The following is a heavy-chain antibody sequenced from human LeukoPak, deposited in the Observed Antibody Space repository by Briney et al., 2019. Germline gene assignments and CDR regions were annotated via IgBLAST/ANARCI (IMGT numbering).Heavy chain of an antibody. CDR3: AKDRGYFEVFDY. CDR2: IGGSGKNI. J-gene: IGHJ4*02. CDR1: GFTFSSYV. D-gene: IGHD3-9*01. Sequence: GGSPRLSCAASGFTFSSYVMGWVRQAPGKGLEWVSGIGGSGKNIYYADSVKGRFTISRDNSKNTLYLQMNSLRAEDTAVYYCAKDRGYFEVFDYWGQGTLVTVSS. V-gene: IGHV3-23*01.